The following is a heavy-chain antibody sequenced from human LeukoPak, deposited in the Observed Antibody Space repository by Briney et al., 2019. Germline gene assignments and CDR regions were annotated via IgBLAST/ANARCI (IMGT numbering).Heavy chain of an antibody. CDR1: GYTFTSYA. V-gene: IGHV1-3*01. Sequence: ASVKVSCKASGYTFTSYAMHWVRQAPGQRLEWMGWINAGNGNTKYSQKFQGRVTITRDTSASTAYMELSSLRSEDTAVYYCASGYCSGGSCYERGYYYYGMDVWGQGTTVTVSS. CDR2: INAGNGNT. J-gene: IGHJ6*02. D-gene: IGHD2-15*01. CDR3: ASGYCSGGSCYERGYYYYGMDV.